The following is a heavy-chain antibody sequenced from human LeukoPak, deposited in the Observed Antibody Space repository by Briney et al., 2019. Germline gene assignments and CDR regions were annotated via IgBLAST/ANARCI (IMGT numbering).Heavy chain of an antibody. D-gene: IGHD2-15*01. J-gene: IGHJ4*02. CDR1: GYCISSGYY. V-gene: IGHV4-38-2*01. CDR2: IYHSGST. CDR3: ARHDCSGGSCYHIDY. Sequence: PSETLSLTCAVSGYCISSGYYWGWIRQPPGKGLEWIGSIYHSGSTYYNPSLKSRVTISVDTSKNQFSLKLISVTAADTAVYYCARHDCSGGSCYHIDYWGQGTLVTVSS.